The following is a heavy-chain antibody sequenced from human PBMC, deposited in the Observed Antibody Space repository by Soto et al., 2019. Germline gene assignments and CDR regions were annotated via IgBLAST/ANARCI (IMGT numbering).Heavy chain of an antibody. D-gene: IGHD1-26*01. Sequence: QVRLQESVPGLVKPSETLSLSCLVSGDSVGNGPYYWRWIRQSPVEGLAWIAYLYYSGSPNVNPYLESRVNISIDMSKNQFFLELRSVTAADAAVYFWARVGSSCHSGGCYYYYGLGVWGQGTTVAISS. V-gene: IGHV4-61*01. CDR1: GDSVGNGPYY. J-gene: IGHJ6*02. CDR3: ARVGSSCHSGGCYYYYGLGV. CDR2: LYYSGSP.